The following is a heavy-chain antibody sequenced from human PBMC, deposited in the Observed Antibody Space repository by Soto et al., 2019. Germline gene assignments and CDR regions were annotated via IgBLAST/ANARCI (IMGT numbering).Heavy chain of an antibody. Sequence: PSETLSLTCTVSDDSISSTNHFWGWIRQPPGKDLEWIGGIYYTGTSYYNPSLQSRVSISVDTSKNQFSLKLSSVTAADTAFYYCAREGALLFGGNSDYYSTMDVWGQGTTVTVSS. CDR2: IYYTGTS. CDR3: AREGALLFGGNSDYYSTMDV. J-gene: IGHJ6*02. D-gene: IGHD2-21*02. V-gene: IGHV4-39*02. CDR1: DDSISSTNHF.